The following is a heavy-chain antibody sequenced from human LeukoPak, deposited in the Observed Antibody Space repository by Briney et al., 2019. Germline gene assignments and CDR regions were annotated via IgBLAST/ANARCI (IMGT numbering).Heavy chain of an antibody. J-gene: IGHJ4*02. CDR2: IHSNGNT. Sequence: SETLSLTCAVSGGSITSTTYYWGWIRQPPGKGLEWIGRIHSNGNTYYNPSLESRVTTSVDTSKNQFSLKLSSVTAADSAVYYCARRHHDFWRPFDSWGQGTLVTVSS. CDR3: ARRHHDFWRPFDS. V-gene: IGHV4-39*01. D-gene: IGHD3-3*01. CDR1: GGSITSTTYY.